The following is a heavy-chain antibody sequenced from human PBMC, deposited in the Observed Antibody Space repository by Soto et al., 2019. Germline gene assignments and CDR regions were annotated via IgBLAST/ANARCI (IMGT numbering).Heavy chain of an antibody. D-gene: IGHD1-1*01. CDR2: INPSDSST. CDR3: AREIGRTRNWFDP. Sequence: GASVKVSCKASGYTFTNYYMHWVRQAPGQGLEWMGIINPSDSSTNYAQKFQGRVTMTRDTSTSTVYMELSSLRSDDTAVYYCAREIGRTRNWFDPWGQGTPVTVS. V-gene: IGHV1-46*01. J-gene: IGHJ5*02. CDR1: GYTFTNYY.